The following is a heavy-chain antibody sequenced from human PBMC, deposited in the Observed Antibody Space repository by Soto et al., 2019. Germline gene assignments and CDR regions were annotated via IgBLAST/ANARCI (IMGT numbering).Heavy chain of an antibody. Sequence: GGSLRLSCAASGFTFSSYGMHWVRQSPGKGLEWVAVISYDGSNKYYADSVKGRFTISRDNSKNTLYLQMNSLRAEDTAVYYCAKDQDIVVVPAAIPDYWGQGTLVTVSS. CDR3: AKDQDIVVVPAAIPDY. CDR2: ISYDGSNK. CDR1: GFTFSSYG. D-gene: IGHD2-2*02. V-gene: IGHV3-30*18. J-gene: IGHJ4*02.